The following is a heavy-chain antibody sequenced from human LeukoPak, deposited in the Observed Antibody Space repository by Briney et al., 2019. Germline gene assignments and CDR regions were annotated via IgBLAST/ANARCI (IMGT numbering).Heavy chain of an antibody. J-gene: IGHJ4*02. CDR2: IYHSGST. CDR3: ARGNYGDYDTLFDY. D-gene: IGHD4-17*01. CDR1: GGSISSGGYS. V-gene: IGHV4-30-2*01. Sequence: SQTLSLTCAASGGSISSGGYSWSWIRQPPGKGLEWIGYIYHSGSTYYNPSLKSRVTISVDRSKNQFSLKLSSVTAADTAVYYCARGNYGDYDTLFDYWGQGTLVTVSS.